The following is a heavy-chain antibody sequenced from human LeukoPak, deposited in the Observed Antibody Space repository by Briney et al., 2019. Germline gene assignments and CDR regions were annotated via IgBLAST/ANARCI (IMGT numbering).Heavy chain of an antibody. V-gene: IGHV4-61*01. CDR3: ARQVLGLFDY. D-gene: IGHD1-1*01. CDR2: IYYSGST. J-gene: IGHJ4*02. CDR1: GGPISSGSYY. Sequence: SQTLSLTCTVSGGPISSGSYYWSWIRQPPGKGLEWIGYIYYSGSTNYNPSLKSRVTISVDTSKNQFSLKLSSVTAADTAVYYCARQVLGLFDYWGQGTLVTVSS.